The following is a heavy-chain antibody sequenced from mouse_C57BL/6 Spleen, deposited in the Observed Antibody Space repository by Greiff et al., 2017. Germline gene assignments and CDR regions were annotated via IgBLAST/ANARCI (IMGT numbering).Heavy chain of an antibody. J-gene: IGHJ1*03. CDR1: GYSITSGYY. CDR3: ARVGLPYWYFDV. CDR2: ISYDGSN. Sequence: EVQLQESGPGLVKPSQSLSLTCSVTGYSITSGYYWNWIRQFPGNKLEWMGYISYDGSNNYNPSLKNRISITRDTSKNQFFLKLNSVTTEDTATYYCARVGLPYWYFDVGGTGTTVTVSS. D-gene: IGHD2-10*01. V-gene: IGHV3-6*01.